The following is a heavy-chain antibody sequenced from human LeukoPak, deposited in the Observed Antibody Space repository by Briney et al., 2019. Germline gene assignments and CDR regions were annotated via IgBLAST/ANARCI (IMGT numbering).Heavy chain of an antibody. V-gene: IGHV3-23*01. CDR2: ISGSGGST. J-gene: IGHJ4*02. D-gene: IGHD3-22*01. CDR1: GFTFSSYA. CDR3: ARIKDYYYDSSGYFDY. Sequence: PGGSLRLSCAASGFTFSSYAMSWVRQAPGKGLEWVSAISGSGGSTYYAASAKGRFTISRDNSKNTLYLQMNSLRAEDTAVYYCARIKDYYYDSSGYFDYWGQGTLVTVSS.